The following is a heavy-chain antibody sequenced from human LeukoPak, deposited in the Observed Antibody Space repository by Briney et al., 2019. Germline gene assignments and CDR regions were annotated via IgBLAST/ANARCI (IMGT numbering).Heavy chain of an antibody. J-gene: IGHJ4*02. CDR3: ARTTYYYDSSGYSHFDY. Sequence: ASVKVSCKASGGTFSCYAISWVRQASGQGLEWMGGIIPIFGTANYAQKFQGRVTITADESTSTAYMELSSLRSEDTAVYYCARTTYYYDSSGYSHFDYWGQGTLVTVSS. CDR2: IIPIFGTA. D-gene: IGHD3-22*01. CDR1: GGTFSCYA. V-gene: IGHV1-69*13.